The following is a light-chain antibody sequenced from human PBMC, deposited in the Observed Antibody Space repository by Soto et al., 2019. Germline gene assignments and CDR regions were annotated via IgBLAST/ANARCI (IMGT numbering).Light chain of an antibody. Sequence: EIVMTQSPATLSVSPGERATLSCRASQSLSSNLAWYQQKPGQAPRLLIYAASTRATGIPARFSGSGSGTEFTLTISSLQSEDFAVYYCQQYDIWPKTFGQGTKVEIK. CDR3: QQYDIWPKT. CDR2: AAS. J-gene: IGKJ1*01. CDR1: QSLSSN. V-gene: IGKV3-15*01.